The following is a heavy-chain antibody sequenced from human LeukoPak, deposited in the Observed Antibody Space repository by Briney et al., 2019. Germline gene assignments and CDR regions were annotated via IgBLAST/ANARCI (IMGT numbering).Heavy chain of an antibody. V-gene: IGHV4-34*01. CDR1: GGSFSGYY. D-gene: IGHD6-13*01. Sequence: SETLSLTCAVYGGSFSGYYWSWIRQPPGKGLEWIGEINHSGSTNYNPSLKSRVTISVDTSKNQFSLKLSSVTAADTAVYYCARHGVTESSSFDYWGQGTLVTVSS. CDR2: INHSGST. CDR3: ARHGVTESSSFDY. J-gene: IGHJ4*02.